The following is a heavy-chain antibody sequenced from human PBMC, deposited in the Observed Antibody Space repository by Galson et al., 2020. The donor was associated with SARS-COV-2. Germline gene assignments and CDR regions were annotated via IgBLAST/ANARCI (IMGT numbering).Heavy chain of an antibody. D-gene: IGHD3-3*01. CDR3: ARGFTIFGVVIRDAFDI. Sequence: SETQSLTCTVSGGSISSSGYYWSWIRQHPGKGLERIGYIYYSGSTYYNTSLKSRVTISGYTSKNQFSLKLSSVTAADTAVYYCARGFTIFGVVIRDAFDIWGQGTMVTVSS. J-gene: IGHJ3*02. V-gene: IGHV4-31*03. CDR1: GGSISSSGYY. CDR2: IYYSGST.